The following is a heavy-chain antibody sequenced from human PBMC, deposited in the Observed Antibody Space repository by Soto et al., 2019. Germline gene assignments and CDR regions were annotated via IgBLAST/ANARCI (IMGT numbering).Heavy chain of an antibody. CDR3: AKGSRMWTPDY. Sequence: QVQLVQSGAEVKNPGASVRISCKTSGYSFTDYAILWMRQAPGQALEWLGWIAAGNGNTGFSQKFQGRVTVTRDTSATTAYMELTSLRSEDTAVYYCAKGSRMWTPDYWGQGTLVTFSS. J-gene: IGHJ4*02. CDR2: IAAGNGNT. V-gene: IGHV1-3*01. D-gene: IGHD2-21*01. CDR1: GYSFTDYA.